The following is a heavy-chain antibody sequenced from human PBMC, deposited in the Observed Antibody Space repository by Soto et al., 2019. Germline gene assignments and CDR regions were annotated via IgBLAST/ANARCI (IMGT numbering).Heavy chain of an antibody. D-gene: IGHD4-17*01. Sequence: SETLSLTCTVSGGSISSGGYYWSWIRQHPGKGLEWIGYIYYSGSTYYNPSLKSRVTISVDTSKNQFSLKLCSVTAADTAVYYCAGTSHYGDSLLWGQGTLVTVSS. CDR2: IYYSGST. J-gene: IGHJ4*02. CDR1: GGSISSGGYY. CDR3: AGTSHYGDSLL. V-gene: IGHV4-31*03.